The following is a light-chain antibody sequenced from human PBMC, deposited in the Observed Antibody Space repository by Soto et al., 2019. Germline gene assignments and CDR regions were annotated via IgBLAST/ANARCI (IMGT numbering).Light chain of an antibody. CDR3: QQYGSSPQT. CDR2: GAS. V-gene: IGKV3-20*01. CDR1: QSVSRTY. Sequence: EIVLTQSPGTLSLSPGERATLSCRASQSVSRTYLGWYQQKPGQAPRLLIYGASSRATGIPDRFSGSGSGTGFTLTISRLEPEDFAVYYCQQYGSSPQTFGQGTRLEIK. J-gene: IGKJ2*01.